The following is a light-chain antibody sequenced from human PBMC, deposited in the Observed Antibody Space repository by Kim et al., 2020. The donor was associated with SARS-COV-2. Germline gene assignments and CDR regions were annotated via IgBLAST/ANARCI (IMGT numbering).Light chain of an antibody. CDR3: SSYTSSSTLV. V-gene: IGLV2-14*04. Sequence: GQSITLSCTGTSSDFGGYNYVSWYQQRPGKAPKLMIYDVSKRPSGVSNRFSGSKSGNTASLTISGLQAEDEADYYCSSYTSSSTLVFGGGTQLTVL. CDR1: SSDFGGYNY. CDR2: DVS. J-gene: IGLJ2*01.